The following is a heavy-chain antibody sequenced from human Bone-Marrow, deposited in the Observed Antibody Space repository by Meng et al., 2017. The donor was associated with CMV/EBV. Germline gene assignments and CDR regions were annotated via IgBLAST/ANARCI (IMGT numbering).Heavy chain of an antibody. CDR3: ARIHFSFTIFGVFPN. Sequence: SVKVTFKASGGTFSSYAITWVRQAPGQGLEWMGGIIPILGIANYAQKFQGRVTITADKSTSTAYMELRSLTSDDTAVSYRARIHFSFTIFGVFPNWGQRTLVTVSS. J-gene: IGHJ4*02. D-gene: IGHD3-3*01. CDR1: GGTFSSYA. CDR2: IIPILGIA. V-gene: IGHV1-69*10.